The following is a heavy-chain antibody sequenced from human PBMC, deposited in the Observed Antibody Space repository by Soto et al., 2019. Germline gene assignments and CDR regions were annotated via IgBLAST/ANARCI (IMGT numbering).Heavy chain of an antibody. CDR1: GFTFSSYA. CDR2: ISYDGSNK. Sequence: QVQLVESGGGVVQPGRSLRLSCAASGFTFSSYAMHWVRQAPGKGLEWVAVISYDGSNKYYADSVKGRFTISRDNSKSTLYLQMNSRRAEDTAVYYCARGGEGGYCSGGSCYRPFDYWGQGTLVTVSS. CDR3: ARGGEGGYCSGGSCYRPFDY. D-gene: IGHD2-15*01. V-gene: IGHV3-30-3*01. J-gene: IGHJ4*02.